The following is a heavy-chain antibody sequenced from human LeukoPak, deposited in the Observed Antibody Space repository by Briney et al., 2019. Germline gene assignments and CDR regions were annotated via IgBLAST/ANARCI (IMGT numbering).Heavy chain of an antibody. CDR2: INQDGTTK. CDR1: GFGFSSYW. D-gene: IGHD3-10*01. Sequence: GGSLGLSCAASGFGFSSYWMSWVRHNPGKGLEWVANINQDGTTKYYRDFAKGRFTISRDNAQNSLYLQINSLRAEDTAVYYCAREKGTMIRAMAFEMWGQGTMVTVSS. CDR3: AREKGTMIRAMAFEM. V-gene: IGHV3-7*01. J-gene: IGHJ3*02.